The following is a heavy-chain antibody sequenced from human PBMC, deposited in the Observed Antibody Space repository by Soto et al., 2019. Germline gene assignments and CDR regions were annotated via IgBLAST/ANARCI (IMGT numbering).Heavy chain of an antibody. CDR1: GYTFTSYD. CDR2: MNPNSGNT. Sequence: GASVKVSCKASGYTFTSYDINWVRQATGQGLEWMGWMNPNSGNTGYAQKFQGRVTMTRNTSISTAYMELSSLRSEDTAVYYCARILNYYDSSGYRDYYYYYGMDVWGQGTTVTVSS. J-gene: IGHJ6*02. D-gene: IGHD3-22*01. V-gene: IGHV1-8*01. CDR3: ARILNYYDSSGYRDYYYYYGMDV.